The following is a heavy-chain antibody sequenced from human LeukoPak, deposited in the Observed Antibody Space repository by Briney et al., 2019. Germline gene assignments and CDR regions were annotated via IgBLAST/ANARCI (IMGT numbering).Heavy chain of an antibody. CDR1: GGSFSGYY. D-gene: IGHD4-17*01. J-gene: IGHJ4*02. V-gene: IGHV4-34*01. Sequence: PSETLSLTCAVYGGSFSGYYWSWIRQPPGKGLEWIGEINHSGSTNYNPSLKSRVTISVDTSKNQFSLKLSSVTAADTAVYYCARDCHDYGDYDYAGRVDYWGQGTLVTVSS. CDR2: INHSGST. CDR3: ARDCHDYGDYDYAGRVDY.